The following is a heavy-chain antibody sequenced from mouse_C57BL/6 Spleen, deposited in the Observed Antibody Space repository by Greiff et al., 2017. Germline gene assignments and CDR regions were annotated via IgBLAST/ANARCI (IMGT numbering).Heavy chain of an antibody. CDR1: GYTFTDYY. D-gene: IGHD2-5*01. CDR2: INPNNGGT. V-gene: IGHV1-26*01. J-gene: IGHJ2*01. CDR3: ARKTRSNIDY. Sequence: EVQLQQSGPELVKPGASVKISCKASGYTFTDYYMNWVKQSHGKSLEWIGDINPNNGGTSYNQKFKGKATLTVDKSSSTAYMELRSLTSEDSAVYYCARKTRSNIDYWGQGTTLTVSS.